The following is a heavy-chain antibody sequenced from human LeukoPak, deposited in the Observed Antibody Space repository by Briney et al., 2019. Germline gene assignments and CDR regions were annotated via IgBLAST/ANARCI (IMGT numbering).Heavy chain of an antibody. J-gene: IGHJ4*02. Sequence: GASVKVSCKASGYTFTSYGISWVRQAPGQGLEWMGWISAYNGNTNYAQKLQGRVTMTTDTSTSTAYMELSSLRSEDTAVYYCARVYPYYDFWSGYYRGRTFDYWGQGTLVTVSS. V-gene: IGHV1-18*01. CDR3: ARVYPYYDFWSGYYRGRTFDY. D-gene: IGHD3-3*01. CDR1: GYTFTSYG. CDR2: ISAYNGNT.